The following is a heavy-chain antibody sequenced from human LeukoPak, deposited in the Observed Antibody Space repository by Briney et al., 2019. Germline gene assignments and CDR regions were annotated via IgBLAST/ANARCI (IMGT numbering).Heavy chain of an antibody. CDR3: AKAAYDFWSGLWSYYFDY. D-gene: IGHD3-3*01. J-gene: IGHJ4*02. V-gene: IGHV3-23*01. CDR2: ISGSGDNT. CDR1: GFTFSSYA. Sequence: PGGSLRLSCAASGFTFSSYAMSWVRQAPGKGLEWVSGISGSGDNTYYADSVKGRFTISRDNSKNTLYLQMNSLRAEDTAVYYCAKAAYDFWSGLWSYYFDYWGKGTLVTVSS.